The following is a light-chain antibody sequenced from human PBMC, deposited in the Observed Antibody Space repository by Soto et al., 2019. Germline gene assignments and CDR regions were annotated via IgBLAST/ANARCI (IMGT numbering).Light chain of an antibody. CDR2: DAS. CDR1: QSVSTY. J-gene: IGKJ4*01. Sequence: EIVLTQSPDTLSLSPGERATLSCRASQSVSTYLAWYQQKPGQAPRLLIYDASNRATGIPARFSGSGSGTDFTLTISSLEPEDFATYYCQQANSFPLTFGGGTKVEIK. V-gene: IGKV3-11*01. CDR3: QQANSFPLT.